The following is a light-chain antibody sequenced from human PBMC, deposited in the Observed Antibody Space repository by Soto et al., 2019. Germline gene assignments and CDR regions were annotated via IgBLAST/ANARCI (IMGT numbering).Light chain of an antibody. CDR3: HQYNDWFQT. V-gene: IGKV3-15*01. J-gene: IGKJ1*01. CDR1: QSVSGD. CDR2: GAS. Sequence: EIVMTQSPGTLSVSPGERATLSCRASQSVSGDLAWYQQKHGQAPRLLIYGASTRATGVPARFSGSGSGTEFTLTSSGLQAEDFAVYYCHQYNDWFQTFGQGTKVEIK.